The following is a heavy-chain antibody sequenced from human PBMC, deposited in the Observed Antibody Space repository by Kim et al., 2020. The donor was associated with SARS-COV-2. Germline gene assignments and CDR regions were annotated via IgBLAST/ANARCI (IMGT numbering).Heavy chain of an antibody. V-gene: IGHV3-11*01. CDR2: ISSSGFTI. J-gene: IGHJ6*02. Sequence: GGSLRLSCAASGFIFTDYYMNWIRQAPGKGLEWISYISSSGFTIYYADSLKGRFTVSRDNAKNSLYLQMNSLGPEDTAVYYCARETNKGGYYYYGMDVWGQGTTVTVSS. D-gene: IGHD3-16*01. CDR1: GFIFTDYY. CDR3: ARETNKGGYYYYGMDV.